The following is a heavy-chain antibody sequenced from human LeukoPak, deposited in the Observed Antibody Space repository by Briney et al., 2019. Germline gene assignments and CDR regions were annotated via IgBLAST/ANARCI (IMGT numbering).Heavy chain of an antibody. V-gene: IGHV3-21*01. CDR1: GFTFSSYS. CDR3: ARGTWTTIIAVAGTSDY. D-gene: IGHD6-19*01. CDR2: ISSSSSYI. J-gene: IGHJ4*02. Sequence: PGGSLRLSCAASGFTFSSYSMNWVRQAPGKGLEWVSSISSSSSYIYYADSVKGRFTISRDNAKNSLYLQMNSLRAEDTAVYYCARGTWTTIIAVAGTSDYWGQGTLVTVSS.